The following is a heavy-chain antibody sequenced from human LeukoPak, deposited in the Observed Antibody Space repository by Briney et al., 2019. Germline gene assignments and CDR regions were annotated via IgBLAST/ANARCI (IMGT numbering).Heavy chain of an antibody. Sequence: PGGSLRLSCTASGFAFDEHGMRWVRQVPGKGLEWVSGINWSGGSTGYADPLRGRFTISRDNAKNSLYLQMDSLRAKDTALYYCARAPITSPFYFDYWGQGTLVTVSS. CDR1: GFAFDEHG. V-gene: IGHV3-20*04. D-gene: IGHD2-2*01. CDR2: INWSGGST. CDR3: ARAPITSPFYFDY. J-gene: IGHJ4*02.